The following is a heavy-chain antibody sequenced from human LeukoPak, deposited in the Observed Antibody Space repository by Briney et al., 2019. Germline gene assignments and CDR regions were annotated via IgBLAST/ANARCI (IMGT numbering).Heavy chain of an antibody. CDR3: ARPSGRQRAFKYYFDY. CDR1: GDSISSGDYY. J-gene: IGHJ4*02. CDR2: ISSSGST. Sequence: SETLSLTCTVSGDSISSGDYYWSWIRQPAGKGLEWIGRISSSGSTNYNPSLKSRVTISVDTSKNQFSLKLSSVTAADTAVYYCARPSGRQRAFKYYFDYWGQGTLVTVSS. V-gene: IGHV4-61*02. D-gene: IGHD6-25*01.